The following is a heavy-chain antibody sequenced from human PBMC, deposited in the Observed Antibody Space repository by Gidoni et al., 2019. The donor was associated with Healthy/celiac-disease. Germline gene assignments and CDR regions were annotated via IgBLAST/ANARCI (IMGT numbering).Heavy chain of an antibody. CDR3: ARSAPLSTGDFWSGEGVAFDI. CDR2: IYPGDSDT. Sequence: VQLVQSGAEVNKPGESLKLSCKGSGYSFTSYWIGWVRQMPGKGLEWLGIIYPGDSDTRYSQSFQGQVTNSADKSISTAYLQWSSLKASDTAMYYCARSAPLSTGDFWSGEGVAFDIWGQGTMVTVSS. J-gene: IGHJ3*02. V-gene: IGHV5-51*01. D-gene: IGHD3-3*01. CDR1: GYSFTSYW.